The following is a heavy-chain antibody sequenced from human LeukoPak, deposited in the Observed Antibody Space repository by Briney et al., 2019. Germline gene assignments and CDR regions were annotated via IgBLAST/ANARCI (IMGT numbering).Heavy chain of an antibody. CDR3: ARDSSGWSVDY. D-gene: IGHD6-19*01. Sequence: SCKASGHTFTGYYMHWVRQAPGKGLEWVAVIWYDGSNKYYADSVKGRFTISRDNSKNTLYLQMNSLRAEDTAVYYCARDSSGWSVDYWGQGTLVTVSS. J-gene: IGHJ4*02. CDR2: IWYDGSNK. CDR1: GHTFTGYY. V-gene: IGHV3-33*01.